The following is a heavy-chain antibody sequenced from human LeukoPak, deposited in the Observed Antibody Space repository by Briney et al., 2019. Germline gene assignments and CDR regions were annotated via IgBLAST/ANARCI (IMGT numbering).Heavy chain of an antibody. Sequence: ASVKVSCKASGYTFTSYGISWVRQAPGQGLEWMGWISAYNGNTNYAQKLQGRVTITRDTSASTAYMELSSLRSEDTAVYYCARALLYSSGWYAGYWGQGTLVTVSS. V-gene: IGHV1-18*01. J-gene: IGHJ4*02. CDR1: GYTFTSYG. CDR2: ISAYNGNT. CDR3: ARALLYSSGWYAGY. D-gene: IGHD6-19*01.